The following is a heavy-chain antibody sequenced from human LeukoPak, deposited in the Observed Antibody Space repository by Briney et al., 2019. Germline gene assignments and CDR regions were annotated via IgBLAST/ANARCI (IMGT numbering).Heavy chain of an antibody. Sequence: SEALSLTCTVSGGSISSYYWSWIRQPAGKGLEWLGRIYTRGSTNYNPSLKSRVTMSVDTSKNQFSLRLSSVTTADTAVYYGARGRYCSADICSGGDAFDIWGQGTMVSVSS. CDR2: IYTRGST. J-gene: IGHJ3*02. D-gene: IGHD2-15*01. CDR3: ARGRYCSADICSGGDAFDI. V-gene: IGHV4-4*07. CDR1: GGSISSYY.